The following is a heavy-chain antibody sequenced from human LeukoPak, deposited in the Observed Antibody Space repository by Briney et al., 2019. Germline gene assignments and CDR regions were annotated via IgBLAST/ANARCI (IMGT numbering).Heavy chain of an antibody. D-gene: IGHD3-22*01. J-gene: IGHJ5*02. Sequence: SETLSLTCAVYGGSFSGYYWSWIRQPPGKGLEWIGEINHSGSTNYNPSLKSRVTISVDTSKNQFSLKLSSVTAADTAVYYCAREGVYDSSGSRWFDPWGQGTLVTVSS. CDR3: AREGVYDSSGSRWFDP. CDR1: GGSFSGYY. CDR2: INHSGST. V-gene: IGHV4-34*01.